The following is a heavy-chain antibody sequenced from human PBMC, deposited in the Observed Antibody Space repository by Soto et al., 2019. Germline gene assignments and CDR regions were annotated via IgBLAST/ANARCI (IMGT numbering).Heavy chain of an antibody. V-gene: IGHV5-10-1*01. D-gene: IGHD3-22*01. Sequence: GESLKISCKGSGYRFSSYWISWVRQKPGKGLECMVKIDPSDSYTYYSPSFQGHVTISADKSISTAYLQWSSLKASDTAMYFCASGYYDSNAYYPNDYWGQGTLVTVSS. CDR1: GYRFSSYW. CDR2: IDPSDSYT. J-gene: IGHJ4*02. CDR3: ASGYYDSNAYYPNDY.